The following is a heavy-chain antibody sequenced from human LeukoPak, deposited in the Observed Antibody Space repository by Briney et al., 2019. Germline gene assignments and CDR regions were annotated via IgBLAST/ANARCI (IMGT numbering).Heavy chain of an antibody. Sequence: GGSLRLSCAASGFIFDSFEMNWVRQAPGKGLEWVSYISRSGSVIYYTDSVKGRFTISRDNAKNSLYLQMNSLRAEDTAVYYCAREAWSGAAIPWFDPWGQGTLVTVSS. CDR3: AREAWSGAAIPWFDP. V-gene: IGHV3-48*03. J-gene: IGHJ5*01. CDR2: ISRSGSVI. D-gene: IGHD2-2*02. CDR1: GFIFDSFE.